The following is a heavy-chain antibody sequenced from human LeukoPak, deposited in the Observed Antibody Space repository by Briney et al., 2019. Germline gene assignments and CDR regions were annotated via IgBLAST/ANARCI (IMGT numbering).Heavy chain of an antibody. Sequence: ASVKVSCKASGYTFTSYYMHWVRQAPGQGLEWMGWINPNSGGTNYAQKFQGRVTMTRDTSISTAYMELSRLRSDDTAVYYCARVSGDGLISFDYWGQGTLVTVSS. D-gene: IGHD5-24*01. V-gene: IGHV1-2*02. CDR2: INPNSGGT. CDR1: GYTFTSYY. J-gene: IGHJ4*02. CDR3: ARVSGDGLISFDY.